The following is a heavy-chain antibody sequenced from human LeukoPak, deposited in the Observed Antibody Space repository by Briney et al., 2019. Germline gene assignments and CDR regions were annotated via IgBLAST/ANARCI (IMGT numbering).Heavy chain of an antibody. Sequence: SETLSLTCAVYGGSFSGYYWSWIRQPPGKGLEWIGEINHSGSTNYNPSLKSRGTISVYTSKNQVSLQLNSVTPEDTAVYYCARDLTAMGLSAYYYYYMAVWGKGTTVTISS. J-gene: IGHJ6*03. CDR1: GGSFSGYY. CDR2: INHSGST. D-gene: IGHD3-16*02. CDR3: ARDLTAMGLSAYYYYYMAV. V-gene: IGHV4-34*01.